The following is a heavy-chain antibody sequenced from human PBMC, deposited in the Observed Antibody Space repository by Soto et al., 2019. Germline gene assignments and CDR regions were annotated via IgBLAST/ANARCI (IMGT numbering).Heavy chain of an antibody. J-gene: IGHJ6*02. D-gene: IGHD6-13*01. Sequence: GGSLRLSCAASGFTFSTYAMNWVRQAPGKGLEWLSYISSTSSTLYYADSVKGRFTISRDNAKNSLYLQINGLRYEDTAVYYCPKCTSSRWYRVYGMDVWGQGTTLNVSS. CDR2: ISSTSSTL. CDR3: PKCTSSRWYRVYGMDV. V-gene: IGHV3-48*02. CDR1: GFTFSTYA.